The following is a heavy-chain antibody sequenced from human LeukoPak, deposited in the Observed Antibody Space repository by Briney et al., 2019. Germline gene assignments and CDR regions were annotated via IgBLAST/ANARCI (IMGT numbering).Heavy chain of an antibody. J-gene: IGHJ4*02. V-gene: IGHV3-23*01. D-gene: IGHD3-22*01. CDR2: IDNSGFGT. CDR3: AKAEGIIVGGLFDY. Sequence: GGSLRLSCAGSGFTFSDYAMSWVRQAPGRGLEWVSAIDNSGFGTYYAESVKGRFTTSRDNSNNTLYLQMTGLRVEDTAVYYCAKAEGIIVGGLFDYWGQGTLVTVSS. CDR1: GFTFSDYA.